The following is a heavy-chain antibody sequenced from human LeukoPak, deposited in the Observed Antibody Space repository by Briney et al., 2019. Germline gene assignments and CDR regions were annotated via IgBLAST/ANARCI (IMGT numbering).Heavy chain of an antibody. CDR1: GLTLSSYA. D-gene: IGHD1-26*01. J-gene: IGHJ6*03. V-gene: IGHV3-23*01. CDR3: ARSLGSGGLMDV. Sequence: GGSLRLSRAASGLTLSSYAIYWVRQAPGKGLEWVSGISGSGGDTYFADSVKGRFTIYRENAKNSLYLQMNSPRAGDTAVYYCARSLGSGGLMDVWGKGTTVTVSS. CDR2: ISGSGGDT.